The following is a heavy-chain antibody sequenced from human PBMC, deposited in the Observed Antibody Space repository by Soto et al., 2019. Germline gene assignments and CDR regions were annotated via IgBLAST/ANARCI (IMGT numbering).Heavy chain of an antibody. J-gene: IGHJ6*02. CDR1: GGTFSSYA. Sequence: QVQLVQSGAEVKKPGSSVKVSCKASGGTFSSYAISWVRQAPGQGLEWMGGIIPISGTANYAQKFQGRVTITADESTSTAYMELSSLRSEDTAVYYCARADYDFWSGYTDYYYYYGMDVWGQGTTVTVSS. CDR2: IIPISGTA. V-gene: IGHV1-69*01. CDR3: ARADYDFWSGYTDYYYYYGMDV. D-gene: IGHD3-3*01.